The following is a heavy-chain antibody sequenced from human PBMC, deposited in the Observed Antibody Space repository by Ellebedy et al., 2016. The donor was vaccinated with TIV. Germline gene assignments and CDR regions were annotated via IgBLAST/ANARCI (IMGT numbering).Heavy chain of an antibody. D-gene: IGHD1-26*01. CDR3: ARSRSGSYSSFDY. Sequence: GESLKISCAASGFTFSSYSMNWVRQAPGKGLECVSYITSSSNTIYYADSVKGRFTVSRDNAKNSLYLQMNSLRAEDTAVYYCARSRSGSYSSFDYWGQGTLVTVSS. CDR2: ITSSSNTI. J-gene: IGHJ4*02. V-gene: IGHV3-48*01. CDR1: GFTFSSYS.